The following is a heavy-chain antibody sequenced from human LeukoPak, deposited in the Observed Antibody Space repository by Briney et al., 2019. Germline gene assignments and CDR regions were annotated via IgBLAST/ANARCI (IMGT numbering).Heavy chain of an antibody. Sequence: PSETLSLTCAVYGGSFSGYYWSWIRQPPGKGLEWIGEINHSGSTNYNPSLKSRVTISVDTSKNQFSLKLSSVTAADTAVYYCASAPVLPAAVLGYWGQGTLVTVSS. CDR1: GGSFSGYY. D-gene: IGHD2-2*01. CDR2: INHSGST. J-gene: IGHJ4*02. V-gene: IGHV4-34*01. CDR3: ASAPVLPAAVLGY.